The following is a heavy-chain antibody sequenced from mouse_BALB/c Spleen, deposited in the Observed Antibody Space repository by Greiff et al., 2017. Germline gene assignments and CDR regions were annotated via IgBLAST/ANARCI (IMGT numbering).Heavy chain of an antibody. J-gene: IGHJ2*01. D-gene: IGHD2-10*02. V-gene: IGHV1S81*02. CDR2: INPSNGRT. CDR3: ARSGYGNYCDY. CDR1: GYTFTSYW. Sequence: QVQLQQPGAELVKPGASVKLSCKASGYTFTSYWMHWVKQRPGQGLEWIGEINPSNGRTNYNEKFKSKATLTVDKSSSTAYMQLSSLTSEDSAVYYCARSGYGNYCDYWGQGTTLTVSS.